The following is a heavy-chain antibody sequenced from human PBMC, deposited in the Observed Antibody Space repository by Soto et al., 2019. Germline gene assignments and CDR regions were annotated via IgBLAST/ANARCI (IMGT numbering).Heavy chain of an antibody. CDR1: GFSFTHYT. CDR2: MSYDGTNE. V-gene: IGHV3-30*04. Sequence: GGSLRLSCAASGFSFTHYTINWVRQAPGKGLEWVAVMSYDGTNEYYADSVKGRFTISRDNSKSTVYLQMNSLTPEDTALYYCARKWGTYSSASLDYWGLGTLVTAPQ. CDR3: ARKWGTYSSASLDY. J-gene: IGHJ4*02. D-gene: IGHD6-19*01.